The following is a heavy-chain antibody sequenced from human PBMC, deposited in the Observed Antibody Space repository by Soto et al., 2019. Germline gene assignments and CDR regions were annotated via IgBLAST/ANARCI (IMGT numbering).Heavy chain of an antibody. CDR2: IIPNNGKT. CDR3: ARDVNYYDSSGYRNDL. CDR1: GGTFSSYA. Sequence: GASVKVSCKASGGTFSSYAISWVRQAPGQGLEWMGWIIPNNGKTNYAQKLQGRVTMTTDTSTSTAYMELRSLRSDDTAVYYCARDVNYYDSSGYRNDLWGRGTLVTVSS. J-gene: IGHJ2*01. V-gene: IGHV1-18*01. D-gene: IGHD3-22*01.